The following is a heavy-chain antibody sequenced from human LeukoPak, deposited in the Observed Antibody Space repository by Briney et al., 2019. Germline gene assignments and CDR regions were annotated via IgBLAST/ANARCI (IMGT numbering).Heavy chain of an antibody. V-gene: IGHV7-4-1*02. CDR1: GYTFTSYA. CDR2: INTNTGNP. Sequence: ASVKVPCKASGYTFTSYAMNWVRQAPGQGLEWMGWINTNTGNPTYAQGFTGRFVFSLDTSVSTAYLQISSLKAEATAVYYCARLEWFGEFVDDYWGQGTLVTVSS. D-gene: IGHD3-10*01. CDR3: ARLEWFGEFVDDY. J-gene: IGHJ4*02.